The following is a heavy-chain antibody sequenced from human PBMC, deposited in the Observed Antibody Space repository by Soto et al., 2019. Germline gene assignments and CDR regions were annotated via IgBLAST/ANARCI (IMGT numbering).Heavy chain of an antibody. CDR1: GGSISSYY. D-gene: IGHD2-2*02. J-gene: IGHJ4*02. Sequence: SETLSLTCTVSGGSISSYYWSWIRQPPGKGLEWIGYIYYSGSTNYNPSLKSRVTISVDTSKNQFSLKLSSVTAADTAVYYCARARFQVLYGKPYFDSWGQGTLVTVSS. CDR3: ARARFQVLYGKPYFDS. CDR2: IYYSGST. V-gene: IGHV4-59*01.